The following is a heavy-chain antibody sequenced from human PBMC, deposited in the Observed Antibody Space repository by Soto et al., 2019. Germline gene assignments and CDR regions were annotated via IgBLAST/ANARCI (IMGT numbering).Heavy chain of an antibody. Sequence: QVQLVQSGAEVKKPGASVKVSCKASGYTFTSYGISWVRQAPGQGLERMGWISAYNGNTNYAQKLQGRVTMTTDTSPSTAYMELRSLRSDDTAVYYCARDRGWEQHYYSYGMDVWGQGTTVTVSS. J-gene: IGHJ6*02. V-gene: IGHV1-18*01. D-gene: IGHD1-26*01. CDR1: GYTFTSYG. CDR3: ARDRGWEQHYYSYGMDV. CDR2: ISAYNGNT.